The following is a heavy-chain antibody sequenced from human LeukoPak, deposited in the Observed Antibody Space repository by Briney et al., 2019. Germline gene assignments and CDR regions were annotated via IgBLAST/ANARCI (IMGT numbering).Heavy chain of an antibody. CDR2: IYSGDNT. V-gene: IGHV3-66*02. J-gene: IGHJ4*02. D-gene: IGHD3-10*02. CDR1: GFTVSNNY. CDR3: AGRRVFDASFDY. Sequence: PGGSLRFSCAASGFTVSNNYMSWVRQAPGKGLEWVSVIYSGDNTYYAESVKGRLTIYRDNSQKTLFVQMNRLRGEDTAVYYCAGRRVFDASFDYWGQGTLVTVSS.